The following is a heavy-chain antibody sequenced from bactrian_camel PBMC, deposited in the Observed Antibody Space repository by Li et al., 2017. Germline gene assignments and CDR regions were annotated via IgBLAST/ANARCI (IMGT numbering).Heavy chain of an antibody. D-gene: IGHD1*01. CDR1: GFQFGDYP. J-gene: IGHJ6*01. CDR2: IDYSGSVT. Sequence: DVQLVESGGGLVQPGGSLRLSCAASGFQFGDYPMSWVRQAPGKELEWVAQIDYSGSVTRYHTSAKGRFTISGDNAKNTKYLQMNSLKPEDTGVYYCAAAHLCSDGHCNFGCLHDFTSWGQGTQVTVS. V-gene: IGHV3S42*01. CDR3: AAAHLCSDGHCNFGCLHDFTS.